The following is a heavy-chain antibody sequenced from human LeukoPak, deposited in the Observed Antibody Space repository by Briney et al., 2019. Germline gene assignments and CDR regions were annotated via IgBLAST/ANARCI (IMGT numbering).Heavy chain of an antibody. CDR3: ARGMGHCSSTSCYIYYYYMDV. CDR1: GYIFTNYY. D-gene: IGHD2-2*02. J-gene: IGHJ6*03. Sequence: ASVKVSCKASGYIFTNYYLHWVRQAPGQGLEWMGIINPSDGSTTYAQNFQGRVTITTDESTSTAYMELSSLRSEDTAVYYCARGMGHCSSTSCYIYYYYMDVWGKGTTVTVSS. V-gene: IGHV1-46*01. CDR2: INPSDGST.